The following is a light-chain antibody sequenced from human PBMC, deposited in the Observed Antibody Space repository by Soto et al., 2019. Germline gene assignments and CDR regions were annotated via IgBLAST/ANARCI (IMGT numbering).Light chain of an antibody. CDR2: DVS. CDR3: SSYTSSSTLVV. J-gene: IGLJ2*01. CDR1: SSDVGTYDY. Sequence: QSALTQPASMSGSPGQSITISCTGTSSDVGTYDYVSWYQQHPGKAPKVMIYDVSNRPSGVSNRFSGSKSGNTASLTISGLQAEDEADYYCSSYTSSSTLVVFGGGTKVTVL. V-gene: IGLV2-14*01.